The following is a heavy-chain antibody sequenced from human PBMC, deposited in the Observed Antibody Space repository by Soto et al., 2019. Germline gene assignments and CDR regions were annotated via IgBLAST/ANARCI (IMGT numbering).Heavy chain of an antibody. CDR1: VFAFRHNY. CDR3: ATGGIYYDS. Sequence: VGSLRLSCTFSVFAFRHNYLTWIRQAPGKGLEWLSYISTSGSPAYYADSVKGRFTISTDNAKKSLYLQMDSLRAEDTGVYYCATGGIYYDSWGQGTLVTVSS. V-gene: IGHV3-11*01. CDR2: ISTSGSPA. J-gene: IGHJ4*02.